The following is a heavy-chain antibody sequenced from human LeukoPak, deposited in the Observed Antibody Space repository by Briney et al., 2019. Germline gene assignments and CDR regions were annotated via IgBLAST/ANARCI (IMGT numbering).Heavy chain of an antibody. CDR2: IKQDGNDK. J-gene: IGHJ4*02. Sequence: PPGGSLRLSCEASGFTFRSFSMSWVRQAPGKGLEWVANIKQDGNDKYYVDSVKGRFTISRDNAKNSVYLQMNSLRPEDTAIYYCARGGRCSGDNCYATLYDYWGQGTVVTVSS. CDR1: GFTFRSFS. CDR3: ARGGRCSGDNCYATLYDY. V-gene: IGHV3-7*01. D-gene: IGHD2-15*01.